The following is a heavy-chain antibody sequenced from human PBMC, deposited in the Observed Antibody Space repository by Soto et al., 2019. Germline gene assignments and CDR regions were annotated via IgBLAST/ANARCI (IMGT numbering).Heavy chain of an antibody. Sequence: ASETLSLTCTVSGGSVSSGSYYWNWIRQPPGKGLEWIGYIYYSGSTNYNPSLKSRVTISVDTSKNQFSLKLSSVTAADTAVYYCARVDHVFGGVIVHKAFDIWGQGTMVTVSS. CDR3: ARVDHVFGGVIVHKAFDI. V-gene: IGHV4-61*01. D-gene: IGHD3-16*02. J-gene: IGHJ3*02. CDR1: GGSVSSGSYY. CDR2: IYYSGST.